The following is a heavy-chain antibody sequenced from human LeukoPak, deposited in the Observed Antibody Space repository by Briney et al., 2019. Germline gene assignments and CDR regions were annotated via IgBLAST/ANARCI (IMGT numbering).Heavy chain of an antibody. CDR2: INPNSGGT. CDR1: GYTFTGYY. D-gene: IGHD3-3*01. V-gene: IGHV1-2*02. Sequence: GASVKVSCKASGYTFTGYYMHWVRQAPGQGLEWMGWINPNSGGTNYAQIFQGRVSMTRDTSISTAYMELSRLRSDDTAVYYCATRDPAEGFLEWLPDCWGQGTLVTVSA. CDR3: ATRDPAEGFLEWLPDC. J-gene: IGHJ4*02.